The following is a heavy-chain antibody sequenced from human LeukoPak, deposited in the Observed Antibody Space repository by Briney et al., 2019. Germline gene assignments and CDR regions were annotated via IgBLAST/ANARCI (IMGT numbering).Heavy chain of an antibody. Sequence: ASVKVSCKASGYTFTSYGISWVRQAPGQGLEWMGWISAYNGNTNYAQKLQGRVTMTTDTSTSTAYMELRSLRSDDTAVYYCARDRRGYGSKANWFDPWGQGTLVTVSS. J-gene: IGHJ5*02. CDR1: GYTFTSYG. CDR3: ARDRRGYGSKANWFDP. V-gene: IGHV1-18*01. D-gene: IGHD3-10*01. CDR2: ISAYNGNT.